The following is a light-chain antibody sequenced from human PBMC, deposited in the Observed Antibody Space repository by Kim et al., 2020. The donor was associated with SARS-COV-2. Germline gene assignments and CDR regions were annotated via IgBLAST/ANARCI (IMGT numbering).Light chain of an antibody. V-gene: IGLV3-19*01. CDR1: SLTKYY. CDR2: NKN. Sequence: LGQTVRITCQGDSLTKYYGSWYQQKPGQAPLLLISNKNNRPSGIPDRFSVSTSGNTASLTITGAQAEDEADYYCNSRDNSADRLGVFGGGTQLTVL. J-gene: IGLJ3*02. CDR3: NSRDNSADRLGV.